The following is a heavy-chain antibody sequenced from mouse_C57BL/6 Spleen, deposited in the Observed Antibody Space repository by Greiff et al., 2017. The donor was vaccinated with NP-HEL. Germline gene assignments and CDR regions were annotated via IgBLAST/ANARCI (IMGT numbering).Heavy chain of an antibody. CDR1: GYAFSSSW. CDR2: IYPGDGDT. Sequence: QVQLQQSGPELVKPGASVKISCKASGYAFSSSWMNWVKQRPGKGLEWIGRIYPGDGDTNYNGKFKGKATLTADKSSSTAHMQLSSLTSEDSAVYFCARDKVGGRWYFDVWGTGTTVTVSS. V-gene: IGHV1-82*01. D-gene: IGHD1-1*02. CDR3: ARDKVGGRWYFDV. J-gene: IGHJ1*03.